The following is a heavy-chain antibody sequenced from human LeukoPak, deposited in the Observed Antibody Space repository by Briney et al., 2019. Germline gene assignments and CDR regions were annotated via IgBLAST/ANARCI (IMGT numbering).Heavy chain of an antibody. J-gene: IGHJ3*02. CDR1: GFTFSSYA. CDR2: ISGSGGST. CDR3: AKDMYYYDSSGYSHDAFDI. D-gene: IGHD3-22*01. V-gene: IGHV3-23*01. Sequence: GGSLRLSCAASGFTFSSYAMSWVRQAPGKGLEWVSAISGSGGSTYYADSVKGRFTISRDNSKSTLYLQMNSLRAEDTAVYYCAKDMYYYDSSGYSHDAFDIWGQGTMVTVSS.